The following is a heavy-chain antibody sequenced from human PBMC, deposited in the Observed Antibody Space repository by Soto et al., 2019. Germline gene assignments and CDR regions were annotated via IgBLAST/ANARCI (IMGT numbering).Heavy chain of an antibody. J-gene: IGHJ6*02. V-gene: IGHV3-66*01. CDR2: IRGGGNT. CDR1: GFTVSTDW. Sequence: EVQLVESGGGLVQPGGSLRLSCAASGFTVSTDWMYWVRQAPGKGLEWVSVIRGGGNTFYADSVEGRFTISRDNSKNTVYLQMNGLRGEDTAMYYCVRENYYYGMDVWGQGTTVTVSS. CDR3: VRENYYYGMDV.